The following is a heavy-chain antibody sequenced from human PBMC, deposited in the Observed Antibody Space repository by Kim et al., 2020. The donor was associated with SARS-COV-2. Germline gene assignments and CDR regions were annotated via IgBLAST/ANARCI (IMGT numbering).Heavy chain of an antibody. CDR3: ARASIAAAGTWSLYY. V-gene: IGHV4-39*01. J-gene: IGHJ4*02. Sequence: SETLSLTCTVSGGSISSSSYYWGWIRQPPGKGLEWIGSIYYSGSTYYNPSLKSRVTISVDTSKNQFSLKLSSVTAADTAVYYCARASIAAAGTWSLYYWGQGTLVTVSS. CDR1: GGSISSSSYY. CDR2: IYYSGST. D-gene: IGHD6-13*01.